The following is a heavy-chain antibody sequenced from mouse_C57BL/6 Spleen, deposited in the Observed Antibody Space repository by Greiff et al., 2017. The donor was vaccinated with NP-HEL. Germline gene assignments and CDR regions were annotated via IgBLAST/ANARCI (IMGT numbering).Heavy chain of an antibody. CDR1: GYTFTSYW. Sequence: QVQLQQPGAELVMPGASVKLSCKASGYTFTSYWMHWVKQRPGQGLEWIGEIDPSDSYTNYNQKFKGKSTLTVDKSSSTAYMQLSSLTSEDSAVYYCALSTTVVATDYAMDYWGQGTSVTVSS. J-gene: IGHJ4*01. V-gene: IGHV1-69*01. D-gene: IGHD1-1*01. CDR3: ALSTTVVATDYAMDY. CDR2: IDPSDSYT.